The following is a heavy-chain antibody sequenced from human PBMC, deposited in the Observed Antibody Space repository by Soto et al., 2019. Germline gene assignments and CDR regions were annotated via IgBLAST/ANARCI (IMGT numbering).Heavy chain of an antibody. CDR1: GGSFSGYY. Sequence: SETLSLPCAVYGGSFSGYYWSWIRQPPGKGLEWIGEINHSGSTNYSPSLKSRVTISVDTSKNQFSLKLSSVTAADTAVYYCARVGFGESTYYYYYGMDVWGQGTTFT. CDR3: ARVGFGESTYYYYYGMDV. J-gene: IGHJ6*02. D-gene: IGHD3-10*01. V-gene: IGHV4-34*01. CDR2: INHSGST.